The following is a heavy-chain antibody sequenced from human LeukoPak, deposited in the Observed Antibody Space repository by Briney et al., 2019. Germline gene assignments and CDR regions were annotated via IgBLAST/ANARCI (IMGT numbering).Heavy chain of an antibody. CDR2: VSGADGTT. J-gene: IGHJ6*02. CDR3: AKTLSGSYYYAMDV. D-gene: IGHD1-26*01. V-gene: IGHV3-23*01. Sequence: PGGSLRLSCAASGFTFSAYGMSWVRQSPRKGLEWVSGVSGADGTTYYADSVKGRFTISRDNSKSTLYLQMNNLRAEDTAVYYCAKTLSGSYYYAMDVWGQGTTVTVSS. CDR1: GFTFSAYG.